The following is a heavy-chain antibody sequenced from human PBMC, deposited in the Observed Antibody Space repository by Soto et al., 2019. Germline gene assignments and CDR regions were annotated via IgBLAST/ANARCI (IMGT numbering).Heavy chain of an antibody. CDR1: GFTFSSYS. J-gene: IGHJ5*01. CDR2: ISSSSSTI. CDR3: ARCRGPQTVTTGFDP. Sequence: GGSLRLSCAASGFTFSSYSMNWVRQAPGKGLEWVSYISSSSSTIYYADSVKGRFAISRDNANNSVFLQLTSLRDDDTAVYYCARCRGPQTVTTGFDPWGQGTLVTVSS. V-gene: IGHV3-48*02. D-gene: IGHD4-4*01.